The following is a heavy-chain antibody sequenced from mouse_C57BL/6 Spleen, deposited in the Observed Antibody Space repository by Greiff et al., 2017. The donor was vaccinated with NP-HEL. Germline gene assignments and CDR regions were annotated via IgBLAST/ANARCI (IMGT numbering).Heavy chain of an antibody. CDR2: IDPSDSYT. CDR3: ASGYYYCSSYHYAMDY. V-gene: IGHV1-50*01. CDR1: GYTFTSYW. D-gene: IGHD1-1*01. J-gene: IGHJ4*01. Sequence: QVQLQQPGAELVKPGASVKLSCKASGYTFTSYWMQWVKQRPGQGLEWIGEIDPSDSYTNYNQKFKGKATLTVDTSSSTAYMQLSSLTSEDSAVYYYASGYYYCSSYHYAMDYWGQGTSVTVSS.